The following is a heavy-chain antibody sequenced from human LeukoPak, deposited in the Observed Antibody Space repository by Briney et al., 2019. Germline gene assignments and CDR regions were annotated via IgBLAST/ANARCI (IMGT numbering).Heavy chain of an antibody. D-gene: IGHD2-8*01. CDR2: INHSGST. Sequence: SETLSLTCAVYGGSFSGYYWSWIRQPPGKGLEWIGEINHSGSTNYNPSLKSRVTISVDTSKNQFSLKLSSVTAADTAVYYCARAGTVLMVYAIAAYNYFDYWGQGTLVTVSS. CDR3: ARAGTVLMVYAIAAYNYFDY. V-gene: IGHV4-34*01. CDR1: GGSFSGYY. J-gene: IGHJ4*02.